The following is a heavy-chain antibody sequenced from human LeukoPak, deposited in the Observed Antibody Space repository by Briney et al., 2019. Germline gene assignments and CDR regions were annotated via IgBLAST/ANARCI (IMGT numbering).Heavy chain of an antibody. V-gene: IGHV3-21*04. CDR3: AKALYSSDWYPFDY. CDR1: GFTFSSYS. Sequence: GGSLRLSCAASGFTFSSYSMNWVRQAPGKGLEWVSSISRSSSYIYYADSVEGRFTISRDNSKKTLYLQMNSLRAEDTALYYCAKALYSSDWYPFDYWGQGTLVTVSS. D-gene: IGHD6-19*01. CDR2: ISRSSSYI. J-gene: IGHJ4*02.